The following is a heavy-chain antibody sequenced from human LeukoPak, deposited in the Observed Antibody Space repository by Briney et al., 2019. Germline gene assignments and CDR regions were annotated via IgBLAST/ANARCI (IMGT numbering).Heavy chain of an antibody. CDR3: AKGRNAFDY. CDR1: GFTFSSYA. Sequence: GGSLRLSCAASGFTFSSYAMHWVRRAPGKGLEWVAVISYDGSNKYYADSVKGRFAISRDNSKNTLYLQMNSLRAEDTAVYYCAKGRNAFDYWGQGTLVTVSS. CDR2: ISYDGSNK. J-gene: IGHJ4*02. D-gene: IGHD1-1*01. V-gene: IGHV3-30*09.